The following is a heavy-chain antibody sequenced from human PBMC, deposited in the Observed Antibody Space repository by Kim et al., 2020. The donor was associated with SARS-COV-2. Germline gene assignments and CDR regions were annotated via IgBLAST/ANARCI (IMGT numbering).Heavy chain of an antibody. J-gene: IGHJ3*02. D-gene: IGHD3-22*01. V-gene: IGHV4-61*07. CDR3: ARRITMIVDAFDI. Sequence: YNPSLKSRVTISVDTSKNQFSLKLSSVTAADTAVYYCARRITMIVDAFDIWGQGTMVTVSS.